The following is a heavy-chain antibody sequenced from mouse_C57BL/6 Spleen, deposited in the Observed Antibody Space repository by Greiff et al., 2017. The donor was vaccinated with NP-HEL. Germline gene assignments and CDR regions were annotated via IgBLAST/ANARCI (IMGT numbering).Heavy chain of an antibody. CDR3: ARGWDVGD. J-gene: IGHJ2*01. D-gene: IGHD4-1*01. V-gene: IGHV1-61*01. CDR2: IYPSDSET. Sequence: QVQLQQPGAELVRPGSSVKLSCKASGYTFTSYWMDWVKQRPGQGLAWIGNIYPSDSETHYNQKFKDKATLTVDKSSSTAYRQRSSLTSEDSAVDYCARGWDVGDWGQGTTLTDAS. CDR1: GYTFTSYW.